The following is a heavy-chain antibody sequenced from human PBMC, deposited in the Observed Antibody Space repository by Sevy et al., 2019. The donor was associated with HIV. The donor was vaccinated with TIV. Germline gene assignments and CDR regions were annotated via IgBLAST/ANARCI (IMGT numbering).Heavy chain of an antibody. CDR1: GFPFSSYA. Sequence: GESLKISCAASGFPFSSYAMSWVRQAPGRGLEWVSTLIGGGRRTYYADSVTGRFIISRDNSRNPLYLQMNSLRAEDTAIYYCAKRRVQSGLSGGGANYGMDVCGRGTTVTVSS. J-gene: IGHJ6*02. D-gene: IGHD2-8*02. V-gene: IGHV3-23*01. CDR2: LIGGGRRT. CDR3: AKRRVQSGLSGGGANYGMDV.